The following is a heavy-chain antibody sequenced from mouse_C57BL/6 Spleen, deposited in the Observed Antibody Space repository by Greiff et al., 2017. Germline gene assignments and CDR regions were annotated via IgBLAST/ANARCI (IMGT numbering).Heavy chain of an antibody. D-gene: IGHD2-1*01. CDR1: GYTFTDYY. J-gene: IGHJ1*03. CDR3: ARNYGNSYWYFDV. CDR2: INPNNGGT. V-gene: IGHV1-26*01. Sequence: EVQLQQSGPELVKPGASVKISCKASGYTFTDYYMNWVKQSHGKSLEWIGDINPNNGGTSYNQKFKGKATLTVEKSSSTAYMELRSLTSEDSAVYYCARNYGNSYWYFDVWGTGTTVTVSS.